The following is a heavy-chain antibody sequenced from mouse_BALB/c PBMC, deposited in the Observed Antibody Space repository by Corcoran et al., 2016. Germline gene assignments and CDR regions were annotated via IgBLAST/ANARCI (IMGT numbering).Heavy chain of an antibody. D-gene: IGHD2-2*01. CDR2: INPYNDGT. CDR3: ARGGYDVYYAMDY. J-gene: IGHJ4*01. V-gene: IGHV1S136*01. Sequence: EVQLQQSGPELVKPGASVKMSCKASGYTFTSYVMHWVKQKPGQGREWIGYINPYNDGTKYNEKFKGKATLTSDKSSSTAYMELSSLTSEDSAVYYCARGGYDVYYAMDYWGQGTSVTVSS. CDR1: GYTFTSYV.